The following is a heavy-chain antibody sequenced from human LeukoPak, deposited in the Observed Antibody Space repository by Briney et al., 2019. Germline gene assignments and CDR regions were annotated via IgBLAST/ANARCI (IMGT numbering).Heavy chain of an antibody. J-gene: IGHJ4*02. V-gene: IGHV1-18*01. CDR2: ISAYNGNT. D-gene: IGHD2-2*01. CDR1: GYTFTSYD. Sequence: ASVKVSCKASGYTFTSYDINWVRQATGQGLEWMGWISAYNGNTNYAQKLQGRVTMTTDTSTSTAYMELRSLRSDDTAVYYCAGQFGKYCSSTSCYYFDYWGQGTLITVSS. CDR3: AGQFGKYCSSTSCYYFDY.